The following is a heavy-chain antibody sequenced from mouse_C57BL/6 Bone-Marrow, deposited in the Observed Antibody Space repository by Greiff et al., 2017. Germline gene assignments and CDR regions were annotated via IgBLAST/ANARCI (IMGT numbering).Heavy chain of an antibody. V-gene: IGHV1-69*01. Sequence: QVQLKQPGAELVMPGASVKLSCKASGYTFTSYWMHWVKQRPGQGLEWIGEIDPSDSYTNYNQKFKGKSTLTVDKSSSTAYMQLSSLTSEDSAVYYGAREGITTVVAHFDYWGQGTTLTVSS. D-gene: IGHD1-1*01. CDR1: GYTFTSYW. CDR2: IDPSDSYT. CDR3: AREGITTVVAHFDY. J-gene: IGHJ2*01.